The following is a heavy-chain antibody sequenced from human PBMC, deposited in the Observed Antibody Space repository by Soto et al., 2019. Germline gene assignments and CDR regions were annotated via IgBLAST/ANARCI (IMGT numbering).Heavy chain of an antibody. Sequence: ASVKVSCKASGGTFSSYAISWVRQAPGQGLEWMGGIIPIFGTANYAQKFQGRVTMTADESTSTAYMELSSLRSEDTAVYYCARSNNWNYPYYFDYWGQGTLVTVSS. CDR2: IIPIFGTA. D-gene: IGHD1-7*01. CDR3: ARSNNWNYPYYFDY. J-gene: IGHJ4*02. CDR1: GGTFSSYA. V-gene: IGHV1-69*13.